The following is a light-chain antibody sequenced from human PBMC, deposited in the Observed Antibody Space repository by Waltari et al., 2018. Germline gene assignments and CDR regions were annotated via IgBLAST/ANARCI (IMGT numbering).Light chain of an antibody. CDR3: HSRDSSGDVL. V-gene: IGLV3-19*01. Sequence: SSELTQDPAVSVALGQTVRITCPGDNLRTSYVSWFQQKPGQAPALVIYGKNNRPSGIPDRFSASSSGSTASLTIIGAQAEDEADYYCHSRDSSGDVLIGGGTKLTVL. CDR1: NLRTSY. CDR2: GKN. J-gene: IGLJ2*01.